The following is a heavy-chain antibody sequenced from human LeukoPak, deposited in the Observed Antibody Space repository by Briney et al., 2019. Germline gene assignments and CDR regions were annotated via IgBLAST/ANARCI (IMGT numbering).Heavy chain of an antibody. CDR2: ISSSSSYI. Sequence: GGSLRLSCAASGFTFSSYSMTWVRQAPGKGLEWVSSISSSSSYIYYADSVKGRFTISRDNAKNTLYLQMNSLRAEDTAVYYCASASSHRIAAGGDYWGQGTLVTVSS. V-gene: IGHV3-21*01. CDR1: GFTFSSYS. CDR3: ASASSHRIAAGGDY. D-gene: IGHD6-13*01. J-gene: IGHJ4*02.